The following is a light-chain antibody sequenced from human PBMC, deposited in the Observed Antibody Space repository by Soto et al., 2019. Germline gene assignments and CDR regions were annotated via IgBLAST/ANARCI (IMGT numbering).Light chain of an antibody. Sequence: QPVLTQSPSASASLGASVKLTCTLSSGHSSYAIAWHQQQPEKGPRYLIKLNSDGGHNKGDGIPDRFSGSSSGAERYLTISSLQSEDEADYYCQTWDTASRVFGGGTKLTVL. CDR2: LNSDGGH. V-gene: IGLV4-69*01. CDR3: QTWDTASRV. CDR1: SGHSSYA. J-gene: IGLJ3*02.